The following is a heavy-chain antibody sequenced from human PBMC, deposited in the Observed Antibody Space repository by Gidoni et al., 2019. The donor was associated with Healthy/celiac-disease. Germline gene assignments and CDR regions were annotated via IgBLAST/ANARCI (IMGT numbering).Heavy chain of an antibody. CDR2: INSDGSSK. CDR3: ARPSTRVADAFDI. V-gene: IGHV3-74*01. J-gene: IGHJ3*02. D-gene: IGHD3-3*01. CDR1: GFTFSSYW. Sequence: EVQLVESGGGLVQPGGSLSLSCAASGFTFSSYWMHWVRQAPGKGLVWVSRINSDGSSKSYADSVKGRFTISRDNAKNTLYLQMNSLRAEDTAVDYCARPSTRVADAFDIWGQGTMVTVSS.